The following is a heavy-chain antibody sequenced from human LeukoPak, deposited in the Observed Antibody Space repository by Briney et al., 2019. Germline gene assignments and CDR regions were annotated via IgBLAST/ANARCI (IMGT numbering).Heavy chain of an antibody. CDR1: GYTFTGYY. D-gene: IGHD2-2*01. V-gene: IGHV1-2*02. CDR3: AREGRGCSSTSCYQEY. CDR2: INPNSGGT. Sequence: ASVKVSCKASGYTFTGYYMHWVLQAPGQGLEWMGWINPNSGGTNYAQKFQGRVTMTRDTSISTAYMELSRLRSDDTAVYYCAREGRGCSSTSCYQEYWGQGTLVTVSS. J-gene: IGHJ4*02.